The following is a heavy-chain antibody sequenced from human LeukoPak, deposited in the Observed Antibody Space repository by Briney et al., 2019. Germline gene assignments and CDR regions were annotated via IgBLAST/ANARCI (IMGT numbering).Heavy chain of an antibody. CDR1: GIPFSSFG. CDR3: ARDGTVTAGPFDP. V-gene: IGHV3-33*01. Sequence: GRSLRLSCAAPGIPFSSFGMHWLRQAPGKGLEWVAFIWYDGSNKYYADSVKGRFTISRDNSKNALYLQMNSLTAEDTAVYYCARDGTVTAGPFDPWGGGTLVTVSS. CDR2: IWYDGSNK. D-gene: IGHD4-17*01. J-gene: IGHJ5*02.